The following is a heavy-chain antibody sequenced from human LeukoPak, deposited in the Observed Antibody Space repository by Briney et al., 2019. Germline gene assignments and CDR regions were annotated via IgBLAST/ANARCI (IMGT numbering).Heavy chain of an antibody. CDR2: IKQDGSEK. J-gene: IGHJ6*03. CDR3: ARTSIAARPDYYYYMDV. D-gene: IGHD6-6*01. CDR1: GFTFSSYG. Sequence: GGSLRLSCAASGFTFSSYGMSWVRQAPGKGLEWVANIKQDGSEKYYVDSVKGRFTISRDNAKNSLYLQMNSLRAEDTAVYYCARTSIAARPDYYYYMDVWGKGTTVTVSS. V-gene: IGHV3-7*01.